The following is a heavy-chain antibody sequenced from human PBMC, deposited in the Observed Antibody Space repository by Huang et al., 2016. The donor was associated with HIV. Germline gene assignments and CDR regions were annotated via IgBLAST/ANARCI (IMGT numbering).Heavy chain of an antibody. J-gene: IGHJ4*02. CDR1: GGAFRGSS. V-gene: IGHV4-34*02. Sequence: QVQLKQWGAGLLKPSETLSLTCAVYGGAFRGSSWTWIRPFPEKGLEWMGDINNNGRIIYNPSLSARVTISTDTSKNHFSRHLTPVTAAETALYYCARGFNYYASDNLGVYYFDSWGLGTLVTVSP. CDR3: ARGFNYYASDNLGVYYFDS. CDR2: INNNGRI. D-gene: IGHD3-10*01.